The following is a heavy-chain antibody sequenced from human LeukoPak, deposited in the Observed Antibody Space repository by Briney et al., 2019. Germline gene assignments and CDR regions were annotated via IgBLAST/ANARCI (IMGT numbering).Heavy chain of an antibody. CDR2: INHSGST. Sequence: PSETLSLTCAVYGGSFSGYYWSWIRQPPGKGLEWIGEINHSGSTNYNPSLKSRVTISVDTSKNQFSLKLSSVTAADTAVYYCARAFCVSPSRCYRYSYWGQGTLVTVSS. V-gene: IGHV4-34*01. D-gene: IGHD3-16*02. J-gene: IGHJ4*02. CDR3: ARAFCVSPSRCYRYSY. CDR1: GGSFSGYY.